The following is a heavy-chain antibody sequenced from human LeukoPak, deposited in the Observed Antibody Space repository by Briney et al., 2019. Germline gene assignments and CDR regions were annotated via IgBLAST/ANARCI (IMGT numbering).Heavy chain of an antibody. Sequence: GGSLRLSCAASGFIFTHYGFHWVRQAPGKGLEWVAVIGVDGTMKYYAESVKGRFTISRDNYRNTLYLQMNSLRTEDTAVYYCVLVVVPAAVWHFDLWGRGTLVTVSS. CDR3: VLVVVPAAVWHFDL. CDR1: GFIFTHYG. CDR2: IGVDGTMK. D-gene: IGHD2-2*01. J-gene: IGHJ2*01. V-gene: IGHV3-33*01.